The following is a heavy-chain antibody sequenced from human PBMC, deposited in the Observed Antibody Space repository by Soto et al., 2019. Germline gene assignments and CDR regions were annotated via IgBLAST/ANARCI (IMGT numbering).Heavy chain of an antibody. J-gene: IGHJ6*03. D-gene: IGHD3-10*01. CDR3: ARTMVRGVMTLQHYYYTDV. V-gene: IGHV3-11*01. CDR2: ISSSGSTI. CDR1: GFTFSDYY. Sequence: GGSLRLSCAAPGFTFSDYYMSWIRQAPGKGLEWVSYISSSGSTIYYADSVKGRFTISRDNAKNSLYLQMNSLRAEDTAVYYCARTMVRGVMTLQHYYYTDVWGKGTTVTVSS.